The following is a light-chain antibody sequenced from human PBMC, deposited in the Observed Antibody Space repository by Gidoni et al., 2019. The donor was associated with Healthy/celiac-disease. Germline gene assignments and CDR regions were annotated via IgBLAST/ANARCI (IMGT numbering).Light chain of an antibody. J-gene: IGKJ2*01. CDR1: QSISSW. CDR2: KAS. V-gene: IGKV1-5*03. Sequence: DIHMTQSPSTLSASVGDRVTITCRASQSISSWLAWYQQKPGKDPKLLIYKASSLESGVPSRFSGSGSGTEFTITISSLQPDDFATYYCQQYNSYPYTFGQGTKLEIK. CDR3: QQYNSYPYT.